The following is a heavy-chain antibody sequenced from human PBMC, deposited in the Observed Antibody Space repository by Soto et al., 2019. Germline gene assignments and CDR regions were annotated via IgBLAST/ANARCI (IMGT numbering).Heavy chain of an antibody. V-gene: IGHV1-24*01. D-gene: IGHD3-10*01. CDR2: FDPEDGDT. Sequence: ASVKVSCKVSGYTLTELSMHWVRQAPGKGLEWMGGFDPEDGDTSYAQKFQGRVTMTEDTSTDTAYMELSSLRSEDTAVYCCATARGSDDAFDIWGQGTMVTVSS. CDR3: ATARGSDDAFDI. J-gene: IGHJ3*02. CDR1: GYTLTELS.